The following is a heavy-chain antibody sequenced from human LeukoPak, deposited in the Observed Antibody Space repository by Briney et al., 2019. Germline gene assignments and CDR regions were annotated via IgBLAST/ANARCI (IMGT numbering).Heavy chain of an antibody. D-gene: IGHD3-22*01. V-gene: IGHV4-34*01. CDR2: INHSGST. Sequence: PSETLSLTCAVYGGSFSGYYWSWIRQPPGKGLEWIGEINHSGSTNYNPSLKSRVTISVDTSKNQFSLKLSSVTAADTAVYYCARASGITMIVVIHQGSEYFQHWGQGTLVTVPS. CDR1: GGSFSGYY. CDR3: ARASGITMIVVIHQGSEYFQH. J-gene: IGHJ1*01.